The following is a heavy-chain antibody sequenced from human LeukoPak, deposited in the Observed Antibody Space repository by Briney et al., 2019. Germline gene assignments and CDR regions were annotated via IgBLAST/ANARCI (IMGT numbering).Heavy chain of an antibody. D-gene: IGHD5-12*01. J-gene: IGHJ5*02. CDR3: ARGRTSTKVATIIKAFDP. Sequence: SETLSLTCAAYGGSFSGYYWSWIRQPPGKGLEWIGEINHSGSTNYNPSLKSRVIISVDTSKNQFSLKLGSVTAADTAVYYCARGRTSTKVATIIKAFDPWGQGTLVTVSS. CDR1: GGSFSGYY. V-gene: IGHV4-34*01. CDR2: INHSGST.